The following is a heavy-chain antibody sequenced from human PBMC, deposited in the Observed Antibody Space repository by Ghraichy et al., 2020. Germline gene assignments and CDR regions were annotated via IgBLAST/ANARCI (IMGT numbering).Heavy chain of an antibody. J-gene: IGHJ4*02. D-gene: IGHD5-18*01. Sequence: GGSLRLSCAASGFTFSSYWMSWVRQAPRKGLEWVANIKQDGSEKYYVDSVKGRFTISRDNAKNSLYLQMNSLRAEDTAVYYCARCGYGRGYYFDYWGQGTLVTVSS. CDR3: ARCGYGRGYYFDY. CDR2: IKQDGSEK. V-gene: IGHV3-7*01. CDR1: GFTFSSYW.